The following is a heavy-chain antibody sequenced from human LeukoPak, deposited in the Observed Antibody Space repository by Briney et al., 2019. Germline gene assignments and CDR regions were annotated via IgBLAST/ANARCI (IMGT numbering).Heavy chain of an antibody. CDR1: GFIFSNYW. D-gene: IGHD1-26*01. CDR2: MKQDGSEN. CDR3: ARVYSGSYFPAAFDI. Sequence: HPGGSLRLSCAASGFIFSNYWMTWVRQAPGKGLEWVANMKQDGSENYYGDSVTGRFTISRDNAKNSLYLQMNSLRAEDTAVYYCARVYSGSYFPAAFDIWGQGTMVTVSS. J-gene: IGHJ3*02. V-gene: IGHV3-7*01.